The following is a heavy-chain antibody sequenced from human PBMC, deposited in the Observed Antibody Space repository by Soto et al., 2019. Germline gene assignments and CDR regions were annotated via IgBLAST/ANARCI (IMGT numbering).Heavy chain of an antibody. Sequence: SETLSLTCTVSGVSVSSGDHYWSWLRQPPGKGLESIVYIQYGASTYYNPSLTSRTTISVDTSKNQFSLMLRSVTAADTAVYYCARGRGYGYGIDYWGQGTLVTVS. CDR2: IQYGAST. D-gene: IGHD5-18*01. V-gene: IGHV4-30-4*01. CDR3: ARGRGYGYGIDY. J-gene: IGHJ4*02. CDR1: GVSVSSGDHY.